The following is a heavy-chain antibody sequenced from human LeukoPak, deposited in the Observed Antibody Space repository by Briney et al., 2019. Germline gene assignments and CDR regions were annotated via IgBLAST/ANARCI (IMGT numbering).Heavy chain of an antibody. D-gene: IGHD3-10*01. CDR2: IYYSGST. CDR1: GGSISIYY. CDR3: ASQTYYYGSGSYSNYYGMDV. V-gene: IGHV4-59*08. Sequence: SETLSLTCTVSGGSISIYYWSWIRQPPGKGLEWIGYIYYSGSTNYNPSLKSRVTISVDTSKNKFSLNLSSVTAADTAVYYCASQTYYYGSGSYSNYYGMDVWGQGTTVTVSS. J-gene: IGHJ6*02.